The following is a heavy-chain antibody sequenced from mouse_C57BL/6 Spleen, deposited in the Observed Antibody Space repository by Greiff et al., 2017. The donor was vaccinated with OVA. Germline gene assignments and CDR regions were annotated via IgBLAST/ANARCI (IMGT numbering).Heavy chain of an antibody. CDR3: ARDVWHIGGWLLLFAD. V-gene: IGHV5-4*01. J-gene: IGHJ3*01. CDR1: GFTFSSYA. D-gene: IGHD2-3*01. Sequence: EVHLVESGGGLVKPGGSLKLSCAASGFTFSSYAMSWVRQTPEKRLEWVATISDGGSYTYYPANVKGRFTISRDNAKNNLYLQMSHLKSEDTAMYYGARDVWHIGGWLLLFADWGQGTLVTVSA. CDR2: ISDGGSYT.